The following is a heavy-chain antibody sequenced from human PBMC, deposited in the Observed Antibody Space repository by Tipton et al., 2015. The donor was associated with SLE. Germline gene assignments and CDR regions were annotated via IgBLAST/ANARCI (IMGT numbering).Heavy chain of an antibody. CDR2: ISGSGVTK. J-gene: IGHJ4*02. Sequence: GSLRLSCAASGFTFSSYAMSWVRQAPGKGLEWVSAISGSGVTKYYADSAKGRFTISRDNSKNTLYLQMNSLRADDTAVYYCAKDEYRSTWVRVFDYWGQGTQVSVSS. D-gene: IGHD4-11*01. CDR1: GFTFSSYA. V-gene: IGHV3-23*01. CDR3: AKDEYRSTWVRVFDY.